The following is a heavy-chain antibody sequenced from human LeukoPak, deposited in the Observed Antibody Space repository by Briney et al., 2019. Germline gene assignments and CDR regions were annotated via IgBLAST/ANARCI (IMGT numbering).Heavy chain of an antibody. Sequence: GGSLRLSCAASGFTFISYAIHWVRQAPGKGLEWVSGINWNGGSTGYADSVKGRFTISRDNAKNSLYLQMNSLRAEDTALYYCARSKASRGGAYYYYYYMDVWGKGTTVTVSS. CDR2: INWNGGST. D-gene: IGHD2-15*01. V-gene: IGHV3-20*04. CDR3: ARSKASRGGAYYYYYYMDV. J-gene: IGHJ6*03. CDR1: GFTFISYA.